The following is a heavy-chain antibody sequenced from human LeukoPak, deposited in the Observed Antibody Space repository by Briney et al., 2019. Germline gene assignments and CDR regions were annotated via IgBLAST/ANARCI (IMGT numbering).Heavy chain of an antibody. CDR1: GGSISSSSYY. V-gene: IGHV4-39*01. D-gene: IGHD6-13*01. Sequence: SETLSLTCTVSGGSISSSSYYWGWIRQPPGQGLEWIGSIFYSGSTYYNPSLKSRLTISVGTSKNQFSLKLSSVTAADTAVYYCARPTTAAAVAPFDYWGQGILVTVSS. CDR2: IFYSGST. CDR3: ARPTTAAAVAPFDY. J-gene: IGHJ4*02.